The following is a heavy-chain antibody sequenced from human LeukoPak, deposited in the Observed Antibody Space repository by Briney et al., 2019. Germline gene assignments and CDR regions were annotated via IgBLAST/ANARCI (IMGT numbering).Heavy chain of an antibody. Sequence: GGSLRLSCAASGFTFDDYGMSWVRQAPGKGLEWVSGINWNGDSTGYADSVKGRFTISRDNAKNSLYLQMNSLRAEDTAVYYCARDLRYFDWFPSPDAFDIWGQGTMVTVSS. D-gene: IGHD3-9*01. CDR3: ARDLRYFDWFPSPDAFDI. CDR2: INWNGDST. CDR1: GFTFDDYG. V-gene: IGHV3-20*04. J-gene: IGHJ3*02.